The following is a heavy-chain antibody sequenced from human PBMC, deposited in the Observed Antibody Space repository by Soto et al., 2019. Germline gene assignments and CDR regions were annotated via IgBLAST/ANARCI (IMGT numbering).Heavy chain of an antibody. J-gene: IGHJ4*02. D-gene: IGHD6-13*01. Sequence: GGSLRLSCAASGFTFSSYAMSWVRQAPGKGLEWVSAISGSGGSTYYADSVKGRFTISRDNSKNTLYLQMDSLRAEDTAVYYCAKALSPYSSSWFFDYWGQGTLVTVSS. CDR2: ISGSGGST. CDR1: GFTFSSYA. V-gene: IGHV3-23*01. CDR3: AKALSPYSSSWFFDY.